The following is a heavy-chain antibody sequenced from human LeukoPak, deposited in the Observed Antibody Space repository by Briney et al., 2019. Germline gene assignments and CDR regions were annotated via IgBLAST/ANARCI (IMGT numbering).Heavy chain of an antibody. CDR2: FDPEDGET. V-gene: IGHV1-24*01. D-gene: IGHD3-10*01. J-gene: IGHJ5*02. Sequence: ASVTVSFTVSGYTLTELSMHWVRQAPGKGLEWMGGFDPEDGETIYAQKFQGRVTMTEDTSTDTAYMELSSLRSEDTAVYYCAHRTRIWFGELLSQGWFDPWGQGTLVTVSS. CDR3: AHRTRIWFGELLSQGWFDP. CDR1: GYTLTELS.